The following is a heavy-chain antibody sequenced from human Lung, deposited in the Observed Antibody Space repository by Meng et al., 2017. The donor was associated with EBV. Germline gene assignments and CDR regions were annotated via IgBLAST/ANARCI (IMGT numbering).Heavy chain of an antibody. CDR3: ARGRQIGWQGGDFAY. CDR2: INHSGHT. CDR1: GGSFRGYY. Sequence: QAPLQQCGAGLLKPSETLSLRCAFSGGSFRGYYWSWIRQSPERGLEWIGEINHSGHTNYNPSLKSRVTISVDTSKNQFSLNLSSVTAADTAVYYCARGRQIGWQGGDFAYWSQGTLVTVSS. J-gene: IGHJ4*02. D-gene: IGHD2-15*01. V-gene: IGHV4-34*02.